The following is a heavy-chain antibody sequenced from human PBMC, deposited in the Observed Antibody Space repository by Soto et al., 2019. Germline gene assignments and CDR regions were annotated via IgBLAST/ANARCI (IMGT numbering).Heavy chain of an antibody. V-gene: IGHV6-1*01. J-gene: IGHJ4*02. D-gene: IGHD6-19*01. CDR2: TYYRSKWYN. CDR3: AREYNTGWST. CDR1: WDSVSSDSAA. Sequence: SQTLSLTCSISWDSVSSDSAAWNWIRQSPSRGLEWLGRTYYRSKWYNEYALSVKSRITINPDTSKNQFSLQLNSVTPDDTAVYYCAREYNTGWSTWGQGTLVTVS.